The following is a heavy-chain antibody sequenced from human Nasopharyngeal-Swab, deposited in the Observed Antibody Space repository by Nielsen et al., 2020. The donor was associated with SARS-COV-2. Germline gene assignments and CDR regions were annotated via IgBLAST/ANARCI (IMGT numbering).Heavy chain of an antibody. V-gene: IGHV3-15*01. D-gene: IGHD3-16*02. CDR3: TTDGVVITFGGVIVPDY. J-gene: IGHJ4*02. CDR2: IKSKTDGGTT. CDR1: GFTFSNAW. Sequence: SCAASGFTFSNAWMSWVRQAPGKGLEWVGRIKSKTDGGTTDYAAPVKGRFTISRDDSKNTLYLQMNSLKTEDTAVYYCTTDGVVITFGGVIVPDYWGQGTLVTVSS.